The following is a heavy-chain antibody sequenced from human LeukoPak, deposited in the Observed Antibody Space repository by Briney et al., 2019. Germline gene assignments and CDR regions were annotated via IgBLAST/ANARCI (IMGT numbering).Heavy chain of an antibody. V-gene: IGHV3-74*01. J-gene: IGHJ4*02. CDR2: INTDGSST. CDR1: GFIFTDYW. Sequence: GGSLRLSCAASGFIFTDYWMHWVRQAPGKGLVWVSRINTDGSSTSYADSVKGRFTISRDNAKNTLYLQMNSLRAEDTAVYYCARVLRYCSGGSRYGSDYWGQGTLVTVSS. CDR3: ARVLRYCSGGSRYGSDY. D-gene: IGHD2-15*01.